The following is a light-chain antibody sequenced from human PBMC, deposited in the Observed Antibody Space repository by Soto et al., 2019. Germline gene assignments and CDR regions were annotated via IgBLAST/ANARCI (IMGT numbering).Light chain of an antibody. CDR1: QDISNY. J-gene: IGKJ2*01. Sequence: DIQMTQSPSSLSASVGDRVTITCQASQDISNYLNWYQQKPGKAPKLLIYDASNLETGVPSRFTGSEAGTDFTFSISILQPEDIATYYCQQYGHLPYTFGQGTKLEIK. CDR3: QQYGHLPYT. CDR2: DAS. V-gene: IGKV1-33*01.